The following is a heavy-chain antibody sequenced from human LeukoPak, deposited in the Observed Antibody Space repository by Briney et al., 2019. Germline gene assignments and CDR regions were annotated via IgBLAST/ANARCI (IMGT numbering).Heavy chain of an antibody. J-gene: IGHJ3*02. V-gene: IGHV3-66*01. CDR3: ARVNDYGDSFDAFDI. CDR1: GFTISSHY. CDR2: IHSGGST. D-gene: IGHD4-17*01. Sequence: GGSLRLSCSVSGFTISSHYMAWVRQVPGKGPEWVSLIHSGGSTYYADSVKGRFTISRDNSKNTVYLQMSSLRAEDTAVYYCARVNDYGDSFDAFDIWGQGTMVTVSS.